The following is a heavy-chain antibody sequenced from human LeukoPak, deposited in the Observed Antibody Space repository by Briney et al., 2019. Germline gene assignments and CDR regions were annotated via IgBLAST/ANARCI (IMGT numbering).Heavy chain of an antibody. CDR1: GGSFSGYY. CDR2: INHSGST. Sequence: SETLSLTCAVYGGSFSGYYWSWLRQPPGKGLEWIGEINHSGSTNYNPSLKSRVTISVDTSKNQFSLKLSSVTAADTAVYYCARHRFGELSPYFDYWGQGTLVTVSS. J-gene: IGHJ4*02. CDR3: ARHRFGELSPYFDY. D-gene: IGHD3-10*01. V-gene: IGHV4-34*01.